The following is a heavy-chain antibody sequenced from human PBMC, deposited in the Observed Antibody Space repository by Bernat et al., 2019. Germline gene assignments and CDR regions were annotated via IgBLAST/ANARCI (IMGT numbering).Heavy chain of an antibody. CDR2: INHSGST. CDR1: GGSFSGYY. J-gene: IGHJ5*02. Sequence: QVQLQQWGAGLLKPSETLSLTCAVYGGSFSGYYWSWIRQPPGKGLEWIGAINHSGSTNYNPSLKSRVTISVDTSKNQFSLKLSSVTAADTAVYYCARGVVVVVAATRGWFDPWGQGTLVTVSS. CDR3: ARGVVVVVAATRGWFDP. V-gene: IGHV4-34*01. D-gene: IGHD2-15*01.